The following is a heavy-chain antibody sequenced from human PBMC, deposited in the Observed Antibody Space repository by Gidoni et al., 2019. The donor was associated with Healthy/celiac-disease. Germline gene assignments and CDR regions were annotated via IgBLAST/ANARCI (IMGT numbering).Heavy chain of an antibody. CDR1: GFTFSSYA. D-gene: IGHD2-21*02. CDR3: AKDTLPHTVVTPYYFDY. V-gene: IGHV3-23*01. Sequence: EVQLWESGGGLVQPGGSLRLSCAASGFTFSSYAMSWVRQAPGKGVGWVSAISGSGGSTYYADSVKGRFTISRDNSKNTLYLQMNSLRAEDTAVYYCAKDTLPHTVVTPYYFDYWGQGTLVTVSS. CDR2: ISGSGGST. J-gene: IGHJ4*02.